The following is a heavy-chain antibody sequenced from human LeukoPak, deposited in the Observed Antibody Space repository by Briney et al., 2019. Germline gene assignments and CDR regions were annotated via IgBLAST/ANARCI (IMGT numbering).Heavy chain of an antibody. CDR3: ASRKAITSGYYYAGIDY. V-gene: IGHV4-59*01. J-gene: IGHJ4*02. CDR1: GGSISSYY. CDR2: IYYSGST. Sequence: SETLSLTCTVSGGSISSYYWSWIRQPPGKGLEWIGYIYYSGSTNYNPSLKSRVTISVDTSKNQFSLKLSSVTAADTAVYYCASRKAITSGYYYAGIDYWGQGTLVTDSS. D-gene: IGHD3-22*01.